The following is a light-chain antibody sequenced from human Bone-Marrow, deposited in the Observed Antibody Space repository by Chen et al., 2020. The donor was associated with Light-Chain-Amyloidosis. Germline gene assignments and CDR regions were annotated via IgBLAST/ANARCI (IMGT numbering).Light chain of an antibody. Sequence: QSALTPPASVFGSPGPSIPISFTGTSGDVGTYTYVSWYQQHPGKAPKVMIYAVSIRPSGVSNRFSGSKSDNTASLTSSVLQAEDEADYYCSSFTSSSSYVFGPGTKVTVL. CDR1: SGDVGTYTY. CDR3: SSFTSSSSYV. J-gene: IGLJ1*01. V-gene: IGLV2-14*01. CDR2: AVS.